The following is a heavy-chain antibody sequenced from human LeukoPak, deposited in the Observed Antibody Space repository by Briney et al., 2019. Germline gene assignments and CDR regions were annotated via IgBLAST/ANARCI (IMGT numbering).Heavy chain of an antibody. CDR3: ALSIWLQPIDY. J-gene: IGHJ4*02. CDR2: INSDGSST. D-gene: IGHD5-24*01. Sequence: GGSLRLSCAASGFTFSSYWMHWVRQAPGKGLVWVSRINSDGSSTSYAGSVKGRFTISRDNAKNSLYLQMNSLRAEDTAVYYCALSIWLQPIDYWGQGTLVTVSS. CDR1: GFTFSSYW. V-gene: IGHV3-74*01.